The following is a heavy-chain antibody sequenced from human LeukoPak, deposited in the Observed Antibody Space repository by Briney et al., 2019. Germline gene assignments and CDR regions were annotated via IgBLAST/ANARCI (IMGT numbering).Heavy chain of an antibody. CDR3: ARDQALNIIVGVIVGASDI. Sequence: ASVKVSCKASGYTFTSYYMHWVRQAPGRGLEWMGWINPNSGGTNYAQKFQGRVTVTRDTSISTAYMELSRLRSDDTAVYYCARDQALNIIVGVIVGASDIWGQGTVVTVSS. CDR1: GYTFTSYY. CDR2: INPNSGGT. J-gene: IGHJ3*02. V-gene: IGHV1-2*02. D-gene: IGHD3-16*02.